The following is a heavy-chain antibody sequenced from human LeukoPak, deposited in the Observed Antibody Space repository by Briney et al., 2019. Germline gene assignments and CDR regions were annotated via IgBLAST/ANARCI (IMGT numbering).Heavy chain of an antibody. V-gene: IGHV4-39*07. D-gene: IGHD2-8*01. J-gene: IGHJ3*02. CDR1: GGSISSSSYY. CDR3: ARDTAMYRAFDI. Sequence: SETLSLTCTVSGGSISSSSYYWGWVRQPPGRGLEWVGSIYHSGSTYYNPSLKSRVTISLDKSKKQCSLKLSSVTAADTAVYYCARDTAMYRAFDIWGQGTMVTVSS. CDR2: IYHSGST.